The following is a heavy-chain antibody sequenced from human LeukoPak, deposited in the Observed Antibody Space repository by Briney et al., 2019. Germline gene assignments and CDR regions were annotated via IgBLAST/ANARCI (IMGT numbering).Heavy chain of an antibody. J-gene: IGHJ6*02. CDR1: GYTFTSYD. V-gene: IGHV1-8*01. D-gene: IGHD1-26*01. CDR2: MNPNSGNT. Sequence: ASVKVSCKASGYTFTSYDINWVRQATGQGLEWMGWMNPNSGNTGYAQKFQGRVTMTRNTSISTAYMELSSLRSEDTAVYYCARQNSGNYYYYGMDVWGQGTTVTVSS. CDR3: ARQNSGNYYYYGMDV.